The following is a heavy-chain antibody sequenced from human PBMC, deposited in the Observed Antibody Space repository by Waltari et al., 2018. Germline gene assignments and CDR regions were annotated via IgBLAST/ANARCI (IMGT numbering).Heavy chain of an antibody. CDR1: GVTVSNNY. V-gene: IGHV3-53*01. D-gene: IGHD2-21*02. J-gene: IGHJ4*02. Sequence: EVQLVESGGGLIQPGGSLGLSWVASGVTVSNNYMPLLRQAPGKGLELVSLIYSGGTTYYADSVRGRFTISRDGSKNTVYLQMNSLRAEDTAVYFCARNQVETALGYWGQGTLVTVSS. CDR2: IYSGGTT. CDR3: ARNQVETALGY.